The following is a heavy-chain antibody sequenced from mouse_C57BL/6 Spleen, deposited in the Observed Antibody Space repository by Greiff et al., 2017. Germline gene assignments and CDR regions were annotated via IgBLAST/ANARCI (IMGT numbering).Heavy chain of an antibody. Sequence: DVKLQESGPGLVKPSQSLSLTCSVTGYSITSGYYWNWIRQFPGNKLEWMGYISYDGSNNYNPSLKNRISITRDTSKNQFFLKLNSVTTEDTATYYCARVPIYDGYFGVWGTGTTVTVSS. D-gene: IGHD2-3*01. CDR1: GYSITSGYY. CDR3: ARVPIYDGYFGV. V-gene: IGHV3-6*01. J-gene: IGHJ1*03. CDR2: ISYDGSN.